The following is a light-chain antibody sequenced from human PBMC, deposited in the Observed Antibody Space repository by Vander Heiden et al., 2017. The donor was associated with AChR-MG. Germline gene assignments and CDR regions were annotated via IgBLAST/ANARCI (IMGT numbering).Light chain of an antibody. V-gene: IGKV3-15*01. J-gene: IGKJ4*01. CDR3: RQYHSWPPLT. CDR2: GAS. CDR1: QRANGN. Sequence: EVVMTHSPATLPASPGARVTLPCRARQRANGNLAWYQQKPGQAPRLLIYGASTRGSGIPARFSGSRCGTEYTLTISSLQSEDFAIYYCRQYHSWPPLTFGGGTKVEIK.